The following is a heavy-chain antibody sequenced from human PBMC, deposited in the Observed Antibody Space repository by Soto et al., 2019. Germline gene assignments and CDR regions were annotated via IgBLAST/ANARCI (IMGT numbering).Heavy chain of an antibody. CDR1: GFTFSSYG. Sequence: QVQLVKSGGGVVQPGRSLRLSCAASGFTFSSYGMHWVRQAPGKGLEWVAVISYDGSNKYYADSVKGRFTISRDNSKNTLYLQMNSLRAEDTAVYYCAKDGASYYYYGMDVWGQGTTVTVSS. V-gene: IGHV3-30*18. CDR3: AKDGASYYYYGMDV. J-gene: IGHJ6*02. D-gene: IGHD3-10*01. CDR2: ISYDGSNK.